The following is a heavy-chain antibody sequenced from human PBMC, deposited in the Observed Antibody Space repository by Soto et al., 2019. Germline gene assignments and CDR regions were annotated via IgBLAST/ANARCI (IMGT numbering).Heavy chain of an antibody. J-gene: IGHJ6*02. V-gene: IGHV1-69*13. CDR3: ARGCKRITIFGVVITSNYYYGMDV. D-gene: IGHD3-3*01. Sequence: SVKVSCKASGGTFSSYAISWVRQAPGQGLEWMGGIIPIFGTANYAQKFQGRVTITADESTSTAYMELSSLRSEDTAVYYCARGCKRITIFGVVITSNYYYGMDVWGQGTTVTVSS. CDR1: GGTFSSYA. CDR2: IIPIFGTA.